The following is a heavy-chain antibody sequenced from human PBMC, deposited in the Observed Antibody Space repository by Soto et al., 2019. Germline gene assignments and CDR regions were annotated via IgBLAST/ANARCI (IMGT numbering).Heavy chain of an antibody. Sequence: ASVKVSCKASGYTFTSYDINWVRQATGQGLEWMGWMNPNSGNTGYAQKFQGRVTMTRNTSISTAYMELSSLRSEDTAVYYCARGXYYDFWSSYYYYYGMDVWGQGTTVTVSS. CDR3: ARGXYYDFWSSYYYYYGMDV. CDR1: GYTFTSYD. D-gene: IGHD3-3*01. J-gene: IGHJ6*01. CDR2: MNPNSGNT. V-gene: IGHV1-8*01.